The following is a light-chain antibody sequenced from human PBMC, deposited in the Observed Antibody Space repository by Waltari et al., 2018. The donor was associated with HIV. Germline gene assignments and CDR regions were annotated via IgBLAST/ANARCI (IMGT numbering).Light chain of an antibody. CDR3: QQYNKWPRT. Sequence: VLTQSPSTLSVPPGDRCSLSCRASQPITTPFAWYQLKPGQAPRLLISGASTRATGIPARFSGSGSGTDFNLNIGTQQSEDFAVYYCQQYNKWPRTFGRGTKVEI. J-gene: IGKJ4*02. V-gene: IGKV3-15*01. CDR1: QPITTP. CDR2: GAS.